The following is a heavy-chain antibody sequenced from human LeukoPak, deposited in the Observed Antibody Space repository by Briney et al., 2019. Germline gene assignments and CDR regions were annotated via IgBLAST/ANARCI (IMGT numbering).Heavy chain of an antibody. CDR2: ISSGSTYK. J-gene: IGHJ5*02. V-gene: IGHV3-21*01. Sequence: PGGSLRLSCAASGFTFSKYSMIWVRQAPGKGLEGISSISSGSTYKFYADSVEGRFTISRDNAKNSLYLQMNSLRAEDTAVYYCARATRDGWFDPWGQGTLVTVSS. CDR3: ARATRDGWFDP. D-gene: IGHD2-15*01. CDR1: GFTFSKYS.